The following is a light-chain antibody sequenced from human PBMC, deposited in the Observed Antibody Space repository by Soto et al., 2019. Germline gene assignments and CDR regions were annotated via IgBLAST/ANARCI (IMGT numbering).Light chain of an antibody. CDR1: SSNIGSDS. J-gene: IGLJ1*01. Sequence: QSVLTQPPSASGTPGQRVTISCSGSSSNIGSDSVNWFQHLPGTTPKLLIYGNNQRPSGVPDRFSGSKSGTSASLVISGLQSEDEADYYCTAWDGSLNAYVFGTGIKVTVL. V-gene: IGLV1-44*01. CDR2: GNN. CDR3: TAWDGSLNAYV.